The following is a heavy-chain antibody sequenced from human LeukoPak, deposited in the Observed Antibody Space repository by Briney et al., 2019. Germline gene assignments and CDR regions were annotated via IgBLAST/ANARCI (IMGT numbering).Heavy chain of an antibody. Sequence: GGALRLSCAAPGFTFSTFWMTWVRQAPGKGLEWLANIKENGSETYYVDSVRGRFTISRDNAKSSLYLQMNTLGFEDTAVYYCARDGTRSGESSYDYWGQGTLVTVSS. V-gene: IGHV3-7*05. D-gene: IGHD6-13*01. J-gene: IGHJ4*02. CDR3: ARDGTRSGESSYDY. CDR2: IKENGSET. CDR1: GFTFSTFW.